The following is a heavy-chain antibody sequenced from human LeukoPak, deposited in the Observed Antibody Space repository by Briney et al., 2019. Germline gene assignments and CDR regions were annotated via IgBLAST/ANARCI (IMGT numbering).Heavy chain of an antibody. CDR1: GFTFSSYG. D-gene: IGHD3-16*02. J-gene: IGHJ4*02. CDR2: IWYDGSNK. CDR3: ARDYPKYDYVWGSYRL. Sequence: GGSLRLSCAASGFTFSSYGMHWVRQAPGKGLEWVAVIWYDGSNKYYADSVKGRFTISRENSKNTLYLQMNSLRAEDTAVYYCARDYPKYDYVWGSYRLGGQGTLVTVSS. V-gene: IGHV3-33*01.